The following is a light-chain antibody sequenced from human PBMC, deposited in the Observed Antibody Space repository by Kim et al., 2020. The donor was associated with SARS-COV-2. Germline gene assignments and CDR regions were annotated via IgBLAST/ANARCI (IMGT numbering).Light chain of an antibody. CDR1: QRLAPKH. J-gene: IGKJ2*01. CDR3: QQYDSPPYT. V-gene: IGKV3-20*01. CDR2: GTS. Sequence: LCPGGETSLSCRPGQRLAPKHLAWFQQKPGQAPRLLIYGTSSRATGIPDRFRASESGTDFTLTISRLEPEDFAVYFCQQYDSPPYTFGQGTKLEI.